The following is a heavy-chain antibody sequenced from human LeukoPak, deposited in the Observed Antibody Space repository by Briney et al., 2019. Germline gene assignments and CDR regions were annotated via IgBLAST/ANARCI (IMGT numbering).Heavy chain of an antibody. D-gene: IGHD3-3*01. CDR1: GGSISSYY. J-gene: IGHJ4*02. CDR3: ASSGFWSGYRFDY. V-gene: IGHV4-59*01. CDR2: IYYSGST. Sequence: SETLSLTCTVSGGSISSYYWSWIRQPPGKGLGWIGYIYYSGSTNYNPSLKSRVTISVDTSKNQFSLKLSSVTAADTAVYYCASSGFWSGYRFDYWGQGTLVTVSS.